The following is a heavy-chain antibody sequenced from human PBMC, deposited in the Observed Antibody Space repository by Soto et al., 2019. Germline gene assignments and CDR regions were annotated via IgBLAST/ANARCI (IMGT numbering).Heavy chain of an antibody. CDR3: ARGLITGSHYSGGWYYFDS. J-gene: IGHJ4*02. D-gene: IGHD6-19*01. Sequence: QVQLQQSGAGLLKPSETLSLTCAVYGESFSGHIWTWIRLTPGKGLQWIGQINHSGSASYNPSLKSRVTISVHTSNSQFSLELSSVTAEDTAVYYCARGLITGSHYSGGWYYFDSWGQGTQVTVSS. CDR2: INHSGSA. V-gene: IGHV4-34*01. CDR1: GESFSGHI.